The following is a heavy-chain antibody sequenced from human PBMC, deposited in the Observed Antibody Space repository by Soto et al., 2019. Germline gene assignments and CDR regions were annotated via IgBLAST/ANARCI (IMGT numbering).Heavy chain of an antibody. D-gene: IGHD3-10*01. CDR2: ISYDGSNK. CDR1: GFTFSSYA. J-gene: IGHJ6*01. V-gene: IGHV3-30-3*01. CDR3: ARDNQFFGHHYYYGMDV. Sequence: QVQLVESGGGVVQPGRSLRLSCAASGFTFSSYAMHWVRQAPGKGLEWVAVISYDGSNKYYADSVKGRFTISRDNSKNTLYLQMNSLRAEDTAVYYCARDNQFFGHHYYYGMDVW.